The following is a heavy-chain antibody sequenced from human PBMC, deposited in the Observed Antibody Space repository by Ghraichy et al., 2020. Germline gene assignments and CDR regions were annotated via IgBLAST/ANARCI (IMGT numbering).Heavy chain of an antibody. CDR3: ARSGIAARRTTYYYYGMDV. Sequence: SVKVSCKASGGTFSSYAISWVRQAPGQGLEWMGGIIPIFGTANYAQKFQGRVTITADESTSTAYMELSSLRSEDTAVYYCARSGIAARRTTYYYYGMDVWGQGTTVTVSS. D-gene: IGHD6-6*01. V-gene: IGHV1-69*13. J-gene: IGHJ6*02. CDR1: GGTFSSYA. CDR2: IIPIFGTA.